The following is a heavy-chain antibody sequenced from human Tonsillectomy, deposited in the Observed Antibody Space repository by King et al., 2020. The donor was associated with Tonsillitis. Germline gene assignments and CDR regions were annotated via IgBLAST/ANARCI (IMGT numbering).Heavy chain of an antibody. Sequence: VQLVESGGGLVQPGGSLRLSCAASGFTFDDYAMHWVRQAPGKGLEWVSGISWNSGSIGYADSVKGRFTISRDNAKNSLYLQMNSLRAEDTALYYCAKDVYSGSYGGVDYWGQGTLVTVSS. CDR2: ISWNSGSI. V-gene: IGHV3-9*01. CDR3: AKDVYSGSYGGVDY. J-gene: IGHJ4*02. CDR1: GFTFDDYA. D-gene: IGHD1-26*01.